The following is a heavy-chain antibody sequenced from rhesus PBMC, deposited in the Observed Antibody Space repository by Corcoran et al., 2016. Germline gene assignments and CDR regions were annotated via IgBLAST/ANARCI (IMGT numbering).Heavy chain of an antibody. CDR1: GASISDDW. J-gene: IGHJ4*01. D-gene: IGHD1-38*01. Sequence: QVQLQESGPGLVKPSETLSLTCTVSGASISDDWWSWFRQSPGKGLEWIGQSKGKTGSAQAASSLGSRVTISKDASKSQFSLKLASVTAADTAVYYCTKHGGATFGSWGQGFLVTVST. CDR3: TKHGGATFGS. CDR2: SKGKTGSA. V-gene: IGHV4-80*01.